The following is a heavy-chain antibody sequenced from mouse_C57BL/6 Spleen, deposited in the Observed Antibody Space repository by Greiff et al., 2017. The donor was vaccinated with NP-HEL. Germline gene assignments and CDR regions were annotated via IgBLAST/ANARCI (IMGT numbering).Heavy chain of an antibody. CDR3: ARRGVPGWYFDV. V-gene: IGHV5-2*01. Sequence: EVQGVESGGGLVQPGASLKLSCESNEYAFPSHDMSWVRQTPEKRLELVAAINSDGGSTYYPDTMESRFIIARDNTKTTLYLQMSSLRSEDTALDYCARRGVPGWYFDVWGTGTTVTVSS. J-gene: IGHJ1*03. CDR1: EYAFPSHD. CDR2: INSDGGST.